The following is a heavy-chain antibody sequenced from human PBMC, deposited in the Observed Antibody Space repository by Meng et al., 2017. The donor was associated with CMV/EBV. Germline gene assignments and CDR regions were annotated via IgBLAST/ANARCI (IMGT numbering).Heavy chain of an antibody. Sequence: SETLSLTCVIYGGSFNNYYWNWIRQPPGKGLEWIGSIYYSGSTYYNPSLKSRVTISVDTSKNQFSLKLSSVTAADTAVYYCARDNGARPGRPYYYYGMDVWGQGTTVTVSS. CDR3: ARDNGARPGRPYYYYGMDV. V-gene: IGHV4-34*01. J-gene: IGHJ6*02. D-gene: IGHD6-6*01. CDR2: IYYSGST. CDR1: GGSFNNYY.